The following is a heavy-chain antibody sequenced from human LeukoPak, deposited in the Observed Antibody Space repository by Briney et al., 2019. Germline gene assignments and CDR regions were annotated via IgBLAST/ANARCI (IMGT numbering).Heavy chain of an antibody. CDR3: ARGSDSFDWLENGFDP. CDR2: INHSGST. CDR1: GGSFSGYY. V-gene: IGHV4-34*01. Sequence: PSETLSLTCAVYGGSFSGYYWSWIRQPPGKGLEWIGEINHSGSTNYNPSLKSRVTISVDTSKNQFSLKLSSVTAADTAVYYCARGSDSFDWLENGFDPWGQGTLVTVSS. J-gene: IGHJ5*02. D-gene: IGHD3-9*01.